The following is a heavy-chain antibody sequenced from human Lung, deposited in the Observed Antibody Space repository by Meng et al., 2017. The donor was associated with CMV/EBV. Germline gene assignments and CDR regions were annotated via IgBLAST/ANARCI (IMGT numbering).Heavy chain of an antibody. CDR3: TRDVSPRSSAYFAIFYFYALDV. Sequence: ESLKISXAASGFTFSSYSMNWVRQAPGKGLEWVSSISNSGASIYYAGSVKGRFTISRDNAKNSLFLHMNSLRAEDTAVYYCTRDVSPRSSAYFAIFYFYALDVWGQGTTVTVSS. V-gene: IGHV3-21*01. J-gene: IGHJ6*02. CDR2: ISNSGASI. D-gene: IGHD2-21*01. CDR1: GFTFSSYS.